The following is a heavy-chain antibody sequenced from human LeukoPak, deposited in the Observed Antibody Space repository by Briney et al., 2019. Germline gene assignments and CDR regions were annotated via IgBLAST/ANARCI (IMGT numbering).Heavy chain of an antibody. CDR1: GFTFSNYW. CDR2: IKEDGSQR. D-gene: IGHD1-26*01. V-gene: IGHV3-7*01. Sequence: PGGSLRLSCAASGFTFSNYWMTWVRQAPGKGLEWVANIKEDGSQRYYVDSVKGRFSISRDNAKNSLYLQMNSLRADDTALYYCASNWGSYPDCWGQGALVTVYS. J-gene: IGHJ4*02. CDR3: ASNWGSYPDC.